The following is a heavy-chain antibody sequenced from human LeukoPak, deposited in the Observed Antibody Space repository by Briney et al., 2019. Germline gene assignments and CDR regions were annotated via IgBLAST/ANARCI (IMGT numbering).Heavy chain of an antibody. J-gene: IGHJ4*02. CDR1: GFTFSSYA. CDR2: ISGSGGST. Sequence: GGSLRLSCAASGFTFSSYAMSWVRQAPGKGLESVSAISGSGGSTYYADSVKGRFTISRDNSKNTLYLQMNSLRAEDTAVYYCAKDPRYSSSSLLDYWGQGTLVTVSS. CDR3: AKDPRYSSSSLLDY. V-gene: IGHV3-23*01. D-gene: IGHD6-6*01.